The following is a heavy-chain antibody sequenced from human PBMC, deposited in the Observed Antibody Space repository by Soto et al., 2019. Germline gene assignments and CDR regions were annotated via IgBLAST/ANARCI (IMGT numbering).Heavy chain of an antibody. CDR1: GYTFTSYG. CDR3: ARRIVATTPGYYYYYMDV. CDR2: ISAYNGNT. J-gene: IGHJ6*03. Sequence: GASVKVSCKASGYTFTSYGISWVRQAPGQGLEWMGWISAYNGNTNYTQKLQGRVTMTTDTSTSTAYMELRSLRSDDTAVYYCARRIVATTPGYYYYYMDVWGKGTTVNVSS. D-gene: IGHD5-12*01. V-gene: IGHV1-18*01.